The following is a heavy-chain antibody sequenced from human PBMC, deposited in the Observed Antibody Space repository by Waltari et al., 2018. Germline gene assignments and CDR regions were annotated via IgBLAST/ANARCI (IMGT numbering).Heavy chain of an antibody. D-gene: IGHD6-13*01. J-gene: IGHJ1*01. CDR2: IIPIFGTA. V-gene: IGHV1-69*14. CDR3: ATRIAAAGTEYFQH. Sequence: QVQLVQSGAEVKKPGSSVTVSCKASGGTFSSYAISWVRQAPGQGLAWMGGIIPIFGTANYAQKFQGRVTITADKSTSTAYMELSSLRSEDTAVYYCATRIAAAGTEYFQHWGQGTLVTVSS. CDR1: GGTFSSYA.